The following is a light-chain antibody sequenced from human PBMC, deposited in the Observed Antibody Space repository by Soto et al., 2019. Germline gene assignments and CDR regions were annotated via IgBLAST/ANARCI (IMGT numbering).Light chain of an antibody. CDR3: QQRSSWPPT. V-gene: IGKV3D-20*02. CDR2: RAS. Sequence: EIVLTQSPGTLSLSPGERATLSCRASQSISSDYLAWYQQKPGQTPKVLIYRASSRATGIPDRFSGSGSGTDFTLTISRLEPEDFAVYYCQQRSSWPPTFGQGTRLEIK. J-gene: IGKJ5*01. CDR1: QSISSDY.